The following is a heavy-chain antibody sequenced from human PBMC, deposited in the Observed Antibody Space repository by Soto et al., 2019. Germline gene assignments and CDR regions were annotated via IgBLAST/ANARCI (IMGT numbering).Heavy chain of an antibody. Sequence: SETLSLTCTVSGGSMSSSNWWNWVRQPPGKGLEWIGETHHSGRTNYNPSLKSRVTISVDKSKNRFSLNLSSVTAADTAVYYCARSEATVLDSWGQGTLVTVSS. CDR3: ARSEATVLDS. CDR1: GGSMSSSNW. V-gene: IGHV4-4*02. J-gene: IGHJ4*02. CDR2: THHSGRT. D-gene: IGHD4-17*01.